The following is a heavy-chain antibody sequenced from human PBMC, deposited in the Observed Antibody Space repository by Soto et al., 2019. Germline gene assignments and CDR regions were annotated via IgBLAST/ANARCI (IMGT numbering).Heavy chain of an antibody. J-gene: IGHJ4*02. CDR2: VSDSGDYT. CDR3: ARDANDYTSGWSAY. CDR1: GFTFSSDA. D-gene: IGHD6-19*01. Sequence: QPGGSLRLSCAASGFTFSSDAMSWVRQAPGEGLEWVSTVSDSGDYTYYADSVKGRFTISRDNSRNTLFLQMDSLRAEDTAVYYCARDANDYTSGWSAYWGQGILVTVSS. V-gene: IGHV3-23*01.